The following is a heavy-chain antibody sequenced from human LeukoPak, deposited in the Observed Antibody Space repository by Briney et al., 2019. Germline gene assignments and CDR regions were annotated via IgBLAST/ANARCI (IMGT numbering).Heavy chain of an antibody. V-gene: IGHV4-34*01. D-gene: IGHD6-13*01. CDR2: INPAGVA. Sequence: SSEALSLTCAVYGGSLSAYYWTWIRQPPGKGREWMGEINPAGVANYNPSLKSRVTLSLDTSKNQFSLKLNSVTAADTAVYYCARGPDIAAAGTFYMDVWDKGTTVTVSS. J-gene: IGHJ6*03. CDR3: ARGPDIAAAGTFYMDV. CDR1: GGSLSAYY.